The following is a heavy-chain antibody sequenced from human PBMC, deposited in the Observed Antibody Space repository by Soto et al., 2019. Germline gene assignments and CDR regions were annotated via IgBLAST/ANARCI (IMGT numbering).Heavy chain of an antibody. J-gene: IGHJ5*02. Sequence: QVHLVQSGVEVKTPGASVKVSCQASGYTLFTYDISWMRQAPGQGLEWMGWISTYSGDTKYAQKFQGRVTMTTDTSTTPAYLELRSLTSDDTAVYYCARHHGPTTSENWFDPWGQGTLVTVSS. V-gene: IGHV1-18*01. CDR1: GYTLFTYD. D-gene: IGHD5-12*01. CDR2: ISTYSGDT. CDR3: ARHHGPTTSENWFDP.